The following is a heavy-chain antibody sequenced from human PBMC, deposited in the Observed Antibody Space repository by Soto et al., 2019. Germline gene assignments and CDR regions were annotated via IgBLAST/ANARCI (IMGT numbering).Heavy chain of an antibody. J-gene: IGHJ6*02. D-gene: IGHD4-17*01. V-gene: IGHV3-48*02. Sequence: GGSLRLSCAASGFTFSTYNMNWVRQAPGKGLEWVSYISSSSSTIFYADSVKGRFTISRDNAQNSLYLQMNSLRDGDTAVYYWARGDYGDYYYYGMDVWGQGTTVTVSS. CDR2: ISSSSSTI. CDR3: ARGDYGDYYYYGMDV. CDR1: GFTFSTYN.